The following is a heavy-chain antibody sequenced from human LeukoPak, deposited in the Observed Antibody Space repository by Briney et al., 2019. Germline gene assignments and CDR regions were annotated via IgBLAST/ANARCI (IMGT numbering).Heavy chain of an antibody. CDR3: AKDLRITMIVVFENAFDI. CDR2: ISYSGVNT. J-gene: IGHJ3*02. V-gene: IGHV3-23*01. CDR1: GFTFSSYG. Sequence: GGSLRLSCAASGFTFSSYGMNWVRQAPGKGLEWVSIISYSGVNTYYADSVKGRFTISRDNSKNTLYLQINSLRAEDTAVYYCAKDLRITMIVVFENAFDIWGQGTMVTVSS. D-gene: IGHD3-22*01.